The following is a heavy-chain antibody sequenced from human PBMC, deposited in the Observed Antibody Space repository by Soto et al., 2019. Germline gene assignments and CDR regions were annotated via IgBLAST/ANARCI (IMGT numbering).Heavy chain of an antibody. CDR1: GFTFSSYA. Sequence: EVQLLESGGGLVQPGGSLRLSCAASGFTFSSYAMSWVRQAPGKGLEWVSAISGSGGSTYYADSVKGRFTISRDNSKNTLYLKMNSLRAEDTAVYYCAKERGRYCSGGSCYAFDIWGQGTMVTVSS. V-gene: IGHV3-23*01. J-gene: IGHJ3*02. D-gene: IGHD2-15*01. CDR3: AKERGRYCSGGSCYAFDI. CDR2: ISGSGGST.